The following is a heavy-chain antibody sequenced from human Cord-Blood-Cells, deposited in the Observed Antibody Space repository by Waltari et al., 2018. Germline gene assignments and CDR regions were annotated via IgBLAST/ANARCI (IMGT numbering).Heavy chain of an antibody. D-gene: IGHD2-21*01. Sequence: QVQLQQWGAGLLKPSETLSLTCAVYGGSFSGYYWSWIRQPPGKGLEGIGEINHSGSTNSTPALKSRVTISVATSKNQFSLRRGSVTAADTAVYSCASLVIGAYWGQGTLVTVSS. CDR2: INHSGST. CDR1: GGSFSGYY. CDR3: ASLVIGAY. V-gene: IGHV4-34*01. J-gene: IGHJ4*02.